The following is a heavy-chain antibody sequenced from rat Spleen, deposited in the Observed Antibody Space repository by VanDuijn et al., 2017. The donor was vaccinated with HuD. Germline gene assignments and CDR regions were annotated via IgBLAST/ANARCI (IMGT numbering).Heavy chain of an antibody. Sequence: EVQLVESGGGLVQPGRSMKLSCAASGFTFSDYYMAWVRQAPKKGLEWVAYISYDGGSTYYRDSVKGRFTISRDNAKSTLYLQMESLRSEDTATYYCTTKEGIVRYFDYWGQGVMVTVSS. J-gene: IGHJ2*01. V-gene: IGHV5-20*01. CDR1: GFTFSDYY. CDR3: TTKEGIVRYFDY. CDR2: ISYDGGST. D-gene: IGHD1-11*01.